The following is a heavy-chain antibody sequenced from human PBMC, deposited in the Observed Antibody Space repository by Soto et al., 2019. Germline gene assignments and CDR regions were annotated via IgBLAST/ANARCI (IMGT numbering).Heavy chain of an antibody. J-gene: IGHJ4*02. CDR3: ARRDGSWYDGPTGYFDY. Sequence: SETLSLTCTVSGDSVSSSSYFWNWIRQPPGKGLEWIGNVYYSGNTNYNPSLKSRVTISVDTSKNQFSLKLSSVTAADTAVYYCARRDGSWYDGPTGYFDYWGQGTLVTVSS. V-gene: IGHV4-61*01. D-gene: IGHD6-13*01. CDR2: VYYSGNT. CDR1: GDSVSSSSYF.